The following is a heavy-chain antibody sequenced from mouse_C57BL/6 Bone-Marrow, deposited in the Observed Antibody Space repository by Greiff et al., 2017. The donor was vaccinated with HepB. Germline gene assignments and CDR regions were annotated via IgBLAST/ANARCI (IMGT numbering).Heavy chain of an antibody. Sequence: QVQLQQSGPELVKPGASVKISCKASGYSFTSYYIHWVKQRPGQGLEWIGWIYPGSGNTKYNEKFKGKATLTADTSSSTAYMQLSSLTSEDSAVYYCARRIYYVYGPYWGQGTSVTVSS. CDR2: IYPGSGNT. CDR3: ARRIYYVYGPY. D-gene: IGHD2-2*01. V-gene: IGHV1-66*01. J-gene: IGHJ4*01. CDR1: GYSFTSYY.